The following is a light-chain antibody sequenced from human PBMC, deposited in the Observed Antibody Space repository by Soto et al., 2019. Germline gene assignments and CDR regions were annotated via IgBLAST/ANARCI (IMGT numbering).Light chain of an antibody. CDR1: SSDGGGYNY. J-gene: IGLJ1*01. V-gene: IGLV2-14*01. CDR2: EVS. CDR3: SSYTSSTPYV. Sequence: QSVLTQPASVSGSPGQSITISCTGTSSDGGGYNYVSWYQQHPGKAPKLMIYEVSNRPSGVSNRFSGSKSGNTASLTISGLQAEDEADYYCSSYTSSTPYVFGTGTKLTVL.